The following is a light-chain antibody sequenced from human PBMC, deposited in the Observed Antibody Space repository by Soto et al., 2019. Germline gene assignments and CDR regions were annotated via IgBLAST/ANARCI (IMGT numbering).Light chain of an antibody. CDR1: QSVSSSN. J-gene: IGKJ5*01. V-gene: IGKV3-11*01. Sequence: EIVLTQSPGTLSLSPGERATLSCRASQSVSSSNFAWYQQKPAQAPRLLIYGAFNRATGIPARFSGSGSGTDFTLTISSLEPEDSAVYYCQQRNVWPPVTFGQGTRLEIK. CDR3: QQRNVWPPVT. CDR2: GAF.